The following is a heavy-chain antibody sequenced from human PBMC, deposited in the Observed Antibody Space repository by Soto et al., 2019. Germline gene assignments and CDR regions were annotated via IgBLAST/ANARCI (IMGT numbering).Heavy chain of an antibody. Sequence: PSETPSLTCDVYGGSFTGYYWSWIRQPPGKGLEWIAEINHSGSANYSPSLKSRVAISVDTSKNQFSLKLRSVTAADTAVYYCARGHRGLTIFGVLIPPVYYGMDVWGEGTTVTVSS. V-gene: IGHV4-34*01. CDR2: INHSGSA. J-gene: IGHJ6*04. CDR3: ARGHRGLTIFGVLIPPVYYGMDV. CDR1: GGSFTGYY. D-gene: IGHD3-3*01.